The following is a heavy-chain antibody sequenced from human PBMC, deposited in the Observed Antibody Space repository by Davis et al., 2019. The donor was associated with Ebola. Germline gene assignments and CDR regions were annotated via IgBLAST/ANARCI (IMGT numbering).Heavy chain of an antibody. CDR3: STGTRYYYGMDV. Sequence: PSETLSLTCTVSGGSISSGDYYWSWIRQHPGKGLEWIGYIYYSGSTYYNPSLKSRVTISVDTSKNQFSLKLSSVTAADTAVYYCSTGTRYYYGMDVWGQGTTVTVSS. CDR2: IYYSGST. V-gene: IGHV4-31*03. D-gene: IGHD1-1*01. CDR1: GGSISSGDYY. J-gene: IGHJ6*02.